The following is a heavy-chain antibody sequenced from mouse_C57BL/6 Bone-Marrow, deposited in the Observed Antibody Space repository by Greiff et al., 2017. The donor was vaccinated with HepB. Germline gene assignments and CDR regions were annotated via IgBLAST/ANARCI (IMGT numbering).Heavy chain of an antibody. CDR3: AGREAYYCGSGPYCFDY. V-gene: IGHV1-15*01. CDR2: IDPETGGT. D-gene: IGHD1-1*01. CDR1: GYTFTDYE. Sequence: QVQLQQSGAELVRPGASVTLSCKASGYTFTDYEMHWVKQTPVHGLEWIGGIDPETGGTAYNQKFKGKAILTADKSSSTAYMELRSLTSEDSAVYYCAGREAYYCGSGPYCFDYWGQGTTLTVSS. J-gene: IGHJ2*01.